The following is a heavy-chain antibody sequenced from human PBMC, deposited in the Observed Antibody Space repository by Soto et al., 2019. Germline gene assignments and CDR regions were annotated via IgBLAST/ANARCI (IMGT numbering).Heavy chain of an antibody. Sequence: QLQLQESGPGLVKPSETLSLTCTVSGGSISSTSYYWGWIRQPPGKGLEWIGSLYYSGNTYYNPSLKSRVTISADTSKNQFSLKLNAVTAADTAVYYCARLGRRSTVTTNAFDIWGLGTMVTVSS. V-gene: IGHV4-39*01. CDR1: GGSISSTSYY. CDR2: LYYSGNT. CDR3: ARLGRRSTVTTNAFDI. D-gene: IGHD4-17*01. J-gene: IGHJ3*02.